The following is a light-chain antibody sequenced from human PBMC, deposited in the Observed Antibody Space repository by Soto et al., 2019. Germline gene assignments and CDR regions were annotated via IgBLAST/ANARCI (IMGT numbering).Light chain of an antibody. CDR2: GAS. CDR1: QSVSSSY. CDR3: QRYNNWPLT. Sequence: EIVLTQSPGTLSLSPGERATLSCRASQSVSSSYLAWYQQKHGQAPRLLIYGASSRATGIPDRFSGSGSGTDFTLTISRLEPEDFAIYYCQRYNNWPLTFGGGTKVESK. V-gene: IGKV3-20*01. J-gene: IGKJ4*01.